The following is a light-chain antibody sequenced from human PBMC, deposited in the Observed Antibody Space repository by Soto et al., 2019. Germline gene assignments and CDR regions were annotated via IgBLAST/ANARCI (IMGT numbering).Light chain of an antibody. Sequence: EIVLTQSPDTLSLSPGERATLSCRASQIVNSNALAWYQQKPGQAPSLLIYGASYRPGSIPNKCSGSGSATAFTFTISRLAPEDFAVYYWQQYERSPYTFAQGTKLEI. J-gene: IGKJ2*01. CDR3: QQYERSPYT. CDR1: QIVNSNA. CDR2: GAS. V-gene: IGKV3-20*01.